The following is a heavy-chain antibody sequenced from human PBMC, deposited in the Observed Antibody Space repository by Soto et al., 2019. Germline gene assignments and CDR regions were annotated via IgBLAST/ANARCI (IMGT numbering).Heavy chain of an antibody. Sequence: QVQLVQSGAEVKKPGASVKVSCKASGYTFTGHYMYWVRQAPGQGLEWMGWINPDNGGTSYAQKFQGRVTMTTDTSINTAYMELSRLRSDDTAVYYCARGGGVATDRQPSHDYWGQGTLVTVSS. J-gene: IGHJ4*02. CDR2: INPDNGGT. CDR3: ARGGGVATDRQPSHDY. V-gene: IGHV1-2*02. CDR1: GYTFTGHY. D-gene: IGHD5-12*01.